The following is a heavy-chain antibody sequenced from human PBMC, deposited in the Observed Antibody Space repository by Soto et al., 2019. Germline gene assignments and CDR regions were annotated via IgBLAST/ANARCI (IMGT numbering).Heavy chain of an antibody. D-gene: IGHD3-10*01. CDR1: GDSISSYY. CDR2: IYYSGST. CDR3: ARSLLTSYYYYGMDV. V-gene: IGHV4-59*01. Sequence: PSETLSLTCTVSGDSISSYYWSWIRQPPGKGLEWIGYIYYSGSTNYNPSLKSRVTISVDTPKNQFSLKLTSVTAADTAVYYCARSLLTSYYYYGMDVWGQGTTVTVSS. J-gene: IGHJ6*02.